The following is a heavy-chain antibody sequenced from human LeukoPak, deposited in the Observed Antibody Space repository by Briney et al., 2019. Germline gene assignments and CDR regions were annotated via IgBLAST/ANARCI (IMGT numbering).Heavy chain of an antibody. CDR1: GGSISSSSYY. V-gene: IGHV4-39*01. J-gene: IGHJ4*02. D-gene: IGHD3-10*01. CDR3: ARRFARGPLGAFDY. CDR2: IYYSGST. Sequence: SETLSLTCTVSGGSISSSSYYWGWIRQPPGKGLEWIGSIYYSGSTYYNPSLKSRVTISVYTSKNQFSLKLSSVTAADTAVYYCARRFARGPLGAFDYWGQGTLVTVSS.